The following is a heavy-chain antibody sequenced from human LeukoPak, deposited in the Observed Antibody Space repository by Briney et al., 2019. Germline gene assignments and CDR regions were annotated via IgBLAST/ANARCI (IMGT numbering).Heavy chain of an antibody. V-gene: IGHV1-18*01. CDR2: ISAYNSNP. J-gene: IGHJ3*02. D-gene: IGHD2-15*01. Sequence: ASVKVSCKASGHTFTDSGISWVRQAPGQGLEWMGWISAYNSNPNYAQNLQGRVTMTTDTSTSTAYMDLRGLRSDDTAVYYCAAVVMVSAGGDSFDIWGQGTMVTVSS. CDR3: AAVVMVSAGGDSFDI. CDR1: GHTFTDSG.